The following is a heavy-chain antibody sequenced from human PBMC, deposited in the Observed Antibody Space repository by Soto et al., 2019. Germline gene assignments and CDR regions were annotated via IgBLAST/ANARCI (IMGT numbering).Heavy chain of an antibody. D-gene: IGHD2-2*01. V-gene: IGHV1-18*01. CDR1: GYTFTSYG. CDR2: ISAYNGNT. Sequence: ASVKVSCKASGYTFTSYGISWVRQAPGQGLEWMGWISAYNGNTNYAQKLQGRVTMTTDTSTSTAYMELRSLRSDDTAVYYCARDHDIVVVPAALPFDYWGQGTLVTVSS. J-gene: IGHJ4*02. CDR3: ARDHDIVVVPAALPFDY.